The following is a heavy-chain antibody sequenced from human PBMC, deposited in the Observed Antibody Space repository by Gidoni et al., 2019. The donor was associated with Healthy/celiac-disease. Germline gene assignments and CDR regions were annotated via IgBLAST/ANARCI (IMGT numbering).Heavy chain of an antibody. CDR2: ISGSGGST. D-gene: IGHD3-10*01. Sequence: EVQLLESGGGLVQPGGSLRLSCAASGFTFSSYAMSLVRQAPGKGLEWVSAISGSGGSTYYADSVKGRFTISRDNAKNTLYLQRNSLRAEDTAVYYWALMVRGVMGLGQKVDYWGQGTLVTVSS. CDR3: ALMVRGVMGLGQKVDY. J-gene: IGHJ4*02. CDR1: GFTFSSYA. V-gene: IGHV3-23*01.